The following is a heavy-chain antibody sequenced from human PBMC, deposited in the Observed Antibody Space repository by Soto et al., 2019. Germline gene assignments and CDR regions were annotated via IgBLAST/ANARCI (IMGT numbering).Heavy chain of an antibody. V-gene: IGHV3-7*01. CDR2: INFGGGEK. Sequence: GGSLRLSCAASGFTFSSYWMSWVRQAPGRRLEWVANINFGGGEKYHVDSVEGRFDISRDNHKNSLYLVMNSLRAEDTAVYYCARSDKSGSVDYWGRGILVTVSS. J-gene: IGHJ4*02. CDR3: ARSDKSGSVDY. D-gene: IGHD5-12*01. CDR1: GFTFSSYW.